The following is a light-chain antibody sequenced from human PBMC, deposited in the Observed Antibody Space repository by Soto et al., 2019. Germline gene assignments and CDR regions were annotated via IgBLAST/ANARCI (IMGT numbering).Light chain of an antibody. CDR2: DAS. CDR3: QQYGHLQAT. J-gene: IGKJ3*01. CDR1: QDIRDY. V-gene: IGKV1-33*01. Sequence: DIQMTQSPSSLSASVGDRVTITCQATQDIRDYLNWYQHKPGKAPKILIYDASNLETGVPSGFSGSVSGTNFTFTTSSLQPEDIATYYCQQYGHLQATFGPGTKVDIK.